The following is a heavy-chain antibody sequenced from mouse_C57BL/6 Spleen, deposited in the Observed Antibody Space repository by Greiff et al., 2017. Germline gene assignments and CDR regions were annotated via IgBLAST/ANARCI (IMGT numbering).Heavy chain of an antibody. CDR2: IDPNSGGT. V-gene: IGHV1-72*01. CDR3: ARDDYGSSPFAY. Sequence: QVQLQQPGAELVKPGASVKLSCKASGYTFTSYWMHWVKQRPGRGLEWLGRIDPNSGGTKYNEKFKSKATLTVDKPSSTAYMQLSSLTSEDSAVYDCARDDYGSSPFAYWGQGTLVTVSA. D-gene: IGHD1-1*01. CDR1: GYTFTSYW. J-gene: IGHJ3*01.